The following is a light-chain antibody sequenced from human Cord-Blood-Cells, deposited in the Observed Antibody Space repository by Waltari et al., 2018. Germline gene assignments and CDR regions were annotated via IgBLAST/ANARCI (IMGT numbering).Light chain of an antibody. Sequence: SCTGTSSDVGGYNYVSWYQQHPGKAPKLMIYDVRNRPSGVSNRFSGSKSGNTASLTISGLQAEDEADYYCSSYTSSSTVVFGGGTKLTVL. CDR1: SSDVGGYNY. CDR2: DVR. CDR3: SSYTSSSTVV. J-gene: IGLJ2*01. V-gene: IGLV2-14*04.